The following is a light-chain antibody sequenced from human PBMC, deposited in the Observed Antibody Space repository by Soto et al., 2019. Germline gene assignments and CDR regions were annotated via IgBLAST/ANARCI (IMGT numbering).Light chain of an antibody. CDR2: GAS. V-gene: IGKV3-20*01. Sequence: EIVMTQSPATLSVSPGERATLSCRASQSVSSSYLAWYQQKPGQAPRLLIYGASSRATGIPDRFSGSGSGTDFTRTISRLEPEDFAVYYCQQYGSSPGTFGQGTKVEIK. CDR3: QQYGSSPGT. J-gene: IGKJ1*01. CDR1: QSVSSSY.